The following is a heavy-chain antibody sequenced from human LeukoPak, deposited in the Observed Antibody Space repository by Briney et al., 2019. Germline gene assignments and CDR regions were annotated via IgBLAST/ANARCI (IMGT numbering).Heavy chain of an antibody. CDR2: IVVGSGNT. CDR3: AADSRTYDAFDI. J-gene: IGHJ3*02. Sequence: ASVKVSCKASGFTFTSSAMQWVRQARGQRLEWIGWIVVGSGNTNYAQKFQERVTITRDMSTSTAYMELSSLRSEDTAVYYCAADSRTYDAFDIWGQATMVTVSS. D-gene: IGHD6-13*01. CDR1: GFTFTSSA. V-gene: IGHV1-58*02.